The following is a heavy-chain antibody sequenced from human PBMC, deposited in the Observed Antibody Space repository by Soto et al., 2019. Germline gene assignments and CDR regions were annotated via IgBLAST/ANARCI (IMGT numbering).Heavy chain of an antibody. CDR3: ASYYDSSGYYSGYDAFDI. CDR2: IYYSGST. V-gene: IGHV4-39*01. Sequence: PSETLSLTCTVSGGSISSSSYYWGWIRQPPGKGLEWIGSIYYSGSTYYNPSLKSRVTISVDTSKNQFSLKLSSVTAADTAVYYCASYYDSSGYYSGYDAFDIWGQGTMVTVS. CDR1: GGSISSSSYY. D-gene: IGHD3-22*01. J-gene: IGHJ3*02.